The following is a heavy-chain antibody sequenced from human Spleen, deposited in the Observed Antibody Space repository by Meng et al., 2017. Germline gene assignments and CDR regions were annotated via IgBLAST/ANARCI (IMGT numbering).Heavy chain of an antibody. J-gene: IGHJ4*02. CDR3: ARDEDISAAGKLFGDY. V-gene: IGHV1-2*06. CDR1: GYNFPDYY. CDR2: INPKSGDT. Sequence: QGQWVKSGAEVKKPGASVKVSCKPSGYNFPDYYIHWVRRAPGQGLEWMGRINPKSGDTHYAQRFQGRVTMTGDTSISTAYMELSGLRSDDTAMYYCARDEDISAAGKLFGDYWGQGTLVTVSS. D-gene: IGHD6-13*01.